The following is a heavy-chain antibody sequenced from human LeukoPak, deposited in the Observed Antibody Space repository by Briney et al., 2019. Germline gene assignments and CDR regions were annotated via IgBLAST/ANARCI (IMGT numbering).Heavy chain of an antibody. CDR2: ISYDGSNK. CDR3: MKAVAGPDDAFDI. CDR1: GFIFSNYP. J-gene: IGHJ3*02. D-gene: IGHD6-19*01. Sequence: PGGSLRLSCAVSGFIFSNYPMHWVRQAPGKGLEWVAAISYDGSNKYYADSVKGRFTISRDNSKNTLYLQMNSLRAEDTAVYYCMKAVAGPDDAFDIWGQGTMVTVSS. V-gene: IGHV3-30-3*01.